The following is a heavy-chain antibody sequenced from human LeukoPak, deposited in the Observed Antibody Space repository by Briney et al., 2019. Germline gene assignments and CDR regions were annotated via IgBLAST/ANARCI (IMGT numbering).Heavy chain of an antibody. V-gene: IGHV3-21*01. Sequence: GGSLRLSRAASGFTFSSYSMNWVRQAPGKGLEWVSYISSSSSYIYYADSVKGRFTISRDNAKNSLYLQMNSLRAEDTAVYYCAREDSSGHMSLWGQGTLVIVSS. CDR2: ISSSSSYI. J-gene: IGHJ4*02. CDR3: AREDSSGHMSL. CDR1: GFTFSSYS. D-gene: IGHD3-22*01.